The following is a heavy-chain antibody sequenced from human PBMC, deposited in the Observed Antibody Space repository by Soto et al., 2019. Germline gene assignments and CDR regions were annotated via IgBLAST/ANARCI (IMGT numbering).Heavy chain of an antibody. D-gene: IGHD5-12*01. CDR1: GFTFSSYA. CDR3: AKVPGEATTEPPSFDY. V-gene: IGHV3-23*01. J-gene: IGHJ4*02. CDR2: ISGSGGST. Sequence: GGSLRLSCAASGFTFSSYAMSWVRQAPGKGLEWVSAISGSGGSTYYADSVKGRFTISRDNSKNTLYLQMNSLRAEDTAVFYCAKVPGEATTEPPSFDYWGQGTLVTVSS.